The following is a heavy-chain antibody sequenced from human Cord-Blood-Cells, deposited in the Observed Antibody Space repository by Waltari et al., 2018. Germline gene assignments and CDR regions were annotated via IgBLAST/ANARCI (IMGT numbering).Heavy chain of an antibody. Sequence: QVQLQESGPGLVKSSQTLSLTCTVSGGSISSGGYYWSWIRQHPGKGLEWIGYIYYSGRTYYNPSLKRRVTIAVDTSKNQFSLKLSSVTAADTAVYYCARDRIAAAGRYYYYMDVWGKGTTVTVSS. D-gene: IGHD6-13*01. CDR1: GGSISSGGYY. J-gene: IGHJ6*03. CDR3: ARDRIAAAGRYYYYMDV. CDR2: IYYSGRT. V-gene: IGHV4-31*03.